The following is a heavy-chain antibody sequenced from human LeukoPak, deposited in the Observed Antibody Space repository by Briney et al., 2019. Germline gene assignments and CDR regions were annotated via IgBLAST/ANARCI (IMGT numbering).Heavy chain of an antibody. J-gene: IGHJ4*02. CDR3: ARTYGDYVAFDY. D-gene: IGHD4-17*01. CDR1: GFTFSSYS. Sequence: GGSLRLSCAASGFTFSSYSMNWVRQAPGKGLEWVSSISSSSSYIYYADSVKGRFTISRDNAKNSLYLQMNSQRAEDTAVYYCARTYGDYVAFDYWGQGTLVTVSS. CDR2: ISSSSSYI. V-gene: IGHV3-21*01.